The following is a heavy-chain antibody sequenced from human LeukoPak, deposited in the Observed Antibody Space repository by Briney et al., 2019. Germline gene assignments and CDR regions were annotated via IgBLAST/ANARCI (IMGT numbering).Heavy chain of an antibody. D-gene: IGHD2-2*01. CDR3: AKDRVVVPAAQWY. J-gene: IGHJ4*02. CDR1: GFTLSSYA. CDR2: ISGSGGST. V-gene: IGHV3-23*01. Sequence: GGSLRLSCAASGFTLSSYAMSWVRQAPGKGLEWVSAISGSGGSTYYADSVKGRFTISRDNSKNTLYLQMNSLRAEDTAVYYCAKDRVVVPAAQWYWGQGTLVTVSS.